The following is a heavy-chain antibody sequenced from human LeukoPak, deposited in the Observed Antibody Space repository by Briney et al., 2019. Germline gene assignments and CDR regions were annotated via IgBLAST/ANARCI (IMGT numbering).Heavy chain of an antibody. CDR1: TASISSGGYY. V-gene: IGHV4-31*03. D-gene: IGHD5-18*01. CDR3: AREGGAKTATPSAIDY. CDR2: IYYSGST. Sequence: SETLSLTCTVSTASISSGGYYWSWIRQHPGKGLEWIGYIYYSGSTYYNPSLKSRVTISVDTPKNQFSLKLSSVTAADTAVYYCAREGGAKTATPSAIDYWGQGTLVTVSS. J-gene: IGHJ4*02.